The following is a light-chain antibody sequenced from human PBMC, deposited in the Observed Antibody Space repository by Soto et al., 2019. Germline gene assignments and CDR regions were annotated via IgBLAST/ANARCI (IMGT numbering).Light chain of an antibody. CDR1: RSDVGGYNY. CDR3: SSYTSSSTWV. J-gene: IGLJ3*02. Sequence: QSALTQPASVSGSPGQSITISCTGTRSDVGGYNYVSWYQQHPGKAPKLMIYDVSNRPSGVSNRFSGSKSGNTASLTSSGLQAEDEADYYCSSYTSSSTWVFGGGTKLTVL. V-gene: IGLV2-14*01. CDR2: DVS.